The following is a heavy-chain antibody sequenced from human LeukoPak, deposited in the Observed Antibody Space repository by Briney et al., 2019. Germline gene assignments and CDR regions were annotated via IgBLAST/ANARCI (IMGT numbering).Heavy chain of an antibody. Sequence: ASVKVSCKASGYTFTSYGISWVRQAPGQGLEWMGWISPYNDKTIYAQKLQDRVAMTTDTSTTTAYMELRSLRYDDTAVYYCARDRGPYSSGWYCDSWGQGTLVTVSS. V-gene: IGHV1-18*01. J-gene: IGHJ4*02. CDR2: ISPYNDKT. D-gene: IGHD6-19*01. CDR1: GYTFTSYG. CDR3: ARDRGPYSSGWYCDS.